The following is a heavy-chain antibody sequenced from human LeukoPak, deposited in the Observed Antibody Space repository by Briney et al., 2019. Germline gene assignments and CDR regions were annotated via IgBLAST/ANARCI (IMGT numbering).Heavy chain of an antibody. CDR1: GFHFTTKW. D-gene: IGHD5-24*01. J-gene: IGHJ4*02. V-gene: IGHV3-7*01. Sequence: PGGSLRLSCSASGFHFTTKWMSWVRQAPGKGLEWVGYIKPAGSDNYYVDCVRGRFTISRDNAKDYLYLQMNSLRDEDSGVYYGARESREGLNTVLSFDYWGQGTHVTVSS. CDR2: IKPAGSDN. CDR3: ARESREGLNTVLSFDY.